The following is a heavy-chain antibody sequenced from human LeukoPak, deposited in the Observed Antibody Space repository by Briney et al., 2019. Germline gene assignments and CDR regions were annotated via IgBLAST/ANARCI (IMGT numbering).Heavy chain of an antibody. J-gene: IGHJ4*02. CDR3: ARGGDILTGYLHPLDY. D-gene: IGHD3-9*01. CDR1: GGSISSDY. CDR2: IYYSGST. V-gene: IGHV4-59*01. Sequence: PSETLSLTCTVSGGSISSDYWSWIRQPPGKGLEWIGYIYYSGSTNYNPSLKSRVTISVDTSKNQFSLKLSSVTAADTAVYYCARGGDILTGYLHPLDYWGQGTLVTVSS.